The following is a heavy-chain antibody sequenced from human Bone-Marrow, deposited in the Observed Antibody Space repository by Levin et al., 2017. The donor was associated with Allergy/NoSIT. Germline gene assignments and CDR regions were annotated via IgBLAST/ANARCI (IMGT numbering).Heavy chain of an antibody. Sequence: GGSLRLSCAASGFTFDDYAMHWVRQAPGKGLEWVSGSSWNSGSIGYADSVKGRFTISRDNAKNSLYLQLNSLRSEDTALYYCAKAAGYSSSGHLDYWGQGTLVTVSS. CDR3: AKAAGYSSSGHLDY. CDR1: GFTFDDYA. V-gene: IGHV3-9*01. J-gene: IGHJ4*02. D-gene: IGHD6-13*01. CDR2: SSWNSGSI.